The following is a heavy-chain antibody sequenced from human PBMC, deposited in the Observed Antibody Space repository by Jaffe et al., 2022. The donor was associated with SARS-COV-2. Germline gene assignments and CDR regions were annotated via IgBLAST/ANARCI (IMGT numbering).Heavy chain of an antibody. D-gene: IGHD3-3*01. V-gene: IGHV3-7*01. CDR1: GFTFSQYW. J-gene: IGHJ4*02. CDR3: ARAGRGETSAYSYLDQ. CDR2: IKQDGSET. Sequence: EVQLVESGGGLVQPGGSLRLSCAASGFTFSQYWMTWVRLAPGKGLEWVANIKQDGSETWYVDSVKGRFTISRDNAKNSLYLQMNGLRAEDTAVFYCARAGRGETSAYSYLDQWGQGTLVTVSS.